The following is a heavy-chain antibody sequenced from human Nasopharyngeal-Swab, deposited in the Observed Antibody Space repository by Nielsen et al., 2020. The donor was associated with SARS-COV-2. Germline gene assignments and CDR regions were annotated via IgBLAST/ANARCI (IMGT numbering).Heavy chain of an antibody. CDR1: GFSFDDYA. CDR3: TRDQRTFDWPPMDV. J-gene: IGHJ6*02. Sequence: GGSLRLSCAASGFSFDDYAMHWVRQAPGKGLEWVSGISWNSGRIGYADSVKGRFTISRDNTKNTLSLQMNSLRAEDTGIYYCTRDQRTFDWPPMDVWGQGTTVTVSS. V-gene: IGHV3-9*01. CDR2: ISWNSGRI. D-gene: IGHD3-9*01.